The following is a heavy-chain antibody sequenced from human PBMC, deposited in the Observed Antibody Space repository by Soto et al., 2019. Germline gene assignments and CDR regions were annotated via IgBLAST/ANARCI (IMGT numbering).Heavy chain of an antibody. J-gene: IGHJ4*02. CDR3: APVGWSLPYFDY. Sequence: SETLSLTCTVSGGSVSSGSYYWSWIRQPPGNGLEWIGYIYYSGSTNYNPSLKSRVTISVDTSKNQFSLKLSSVTAADTAVYYCAPVGWSLPYFDYWGQGTLVTVSS. CDR2: IYYSGST. CDR1: GGSVSSGSYY. D-gene: IGHD2-21*02. V-gene: IGHV4-61*01.